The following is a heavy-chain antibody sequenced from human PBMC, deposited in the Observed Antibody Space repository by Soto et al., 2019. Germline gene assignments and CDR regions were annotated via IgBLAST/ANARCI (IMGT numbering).Heavy chain of an antibody. V-gene: IGHV3-30*18. Sequence: GGSLRLSCAASGFTFSNYGMHWVRQAPGKGLEWVAVISYDGSNKYYADSVKGRLTISRDNSKNTLYLQMNSLRSEDTAVYYCAKGGLRFSSNWFDPWGQGTLVTVSS. CDR2: ISYDGSNK. CDR3: AKGGLRFSSNWFDP. CDR1: GFTFSNYG. D-gene: IGHD3-3*01. J-gene: IGHJ5*02.